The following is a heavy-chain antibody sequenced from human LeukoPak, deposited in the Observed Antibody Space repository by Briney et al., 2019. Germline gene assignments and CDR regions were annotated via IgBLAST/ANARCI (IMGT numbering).Heavy chain of an antibody. V-gene: IGHV1-46*01. Sequence: ASVKVSCKASGYTFTSYYMHWVRQAPGQGLESMGIINPSGGSTSYAQKFQGRVTMTRDMSTSTVYMELSSLRSEDTAVYYCARVGAYCGGDCFFDYWGQGTLVTVSS. CDR3: ARVGAYCGGDCFFDY. CDR2: INPSGGST. CDR1: GYTFTSYY. D-gene: IGHD2-21*02. J-gene: IGHJ4*02.